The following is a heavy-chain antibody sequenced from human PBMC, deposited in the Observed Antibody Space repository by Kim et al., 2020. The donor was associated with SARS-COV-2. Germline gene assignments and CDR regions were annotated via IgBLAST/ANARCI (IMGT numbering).Heavy chain of an antibody. D-gene: IGHD3-10*01. Sequence: ASVKVSCKASGYTFTSYGISWVRQAPGQGLEWMGWISAYNGNTNYAQKLQGRVTMTTDTSTSTAYMELRSLRSDDTSVYYCARVGYYYGSGSYYLGYGMDVWGQGTTVTVSS. J-gene: IGHJ6*02. CDR1: GYTFTSYG. CDR3: ARVGYYYGSGSYYLGYGMDV. CDR2: ISAYNGNT. V-gene: IGHV1-18*01.